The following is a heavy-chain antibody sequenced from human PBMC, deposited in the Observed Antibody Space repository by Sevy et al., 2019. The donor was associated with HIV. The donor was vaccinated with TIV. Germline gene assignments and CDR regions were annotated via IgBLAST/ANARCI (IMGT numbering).Heavy chain of an antibody. CDR3: ARQGDFWSGGYFYYFMDV. J-gene: IGHJ6*03. V-gene: IGHV4-38-2*01. CDR2: IYHSEST. Sequence: SETLSLTCAVSGYSISSGYYWGWIRQPPGKGLEWIGSIYHSESTHYNPSLKGRVTISEDTSNNQFSLRLSSVTAADTAIYYCARQGDFWSGGYFYYFMDVWGKETTVTVSS. CDR1: GYSISSGYY. D-gene: IGHD3-3*01.